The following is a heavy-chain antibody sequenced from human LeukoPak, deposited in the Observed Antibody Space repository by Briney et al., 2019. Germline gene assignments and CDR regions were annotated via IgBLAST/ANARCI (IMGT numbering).Heavy chain of an antibody. CDR2: ISSSSGYI. CDR3: AREEIGRDGHGGY. CDR1: GFTFNSYS. D-gene: IGHD5-24*01. V-gene: IGHV3-21*04. J-gene: IGHJ4*02. Sequence: GGSLRLSCAASGFTFNSYSMNWVRQAPGKGLEWVSSISSSSGYIYYADSVKGRFTISRDNSKNTLYLQMNSLRAEDTAVYYCAREEIGRDGHGGYWGQGTLVTVSS.